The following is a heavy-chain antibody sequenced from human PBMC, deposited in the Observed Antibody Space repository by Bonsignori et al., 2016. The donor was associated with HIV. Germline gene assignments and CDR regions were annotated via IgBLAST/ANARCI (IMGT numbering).Heavy chain of an antibody. D-gene: IGHD2-2*01. CDR1: GFTFNSYA. J-gene: IGHJ4*02. Sequence: EVQLLESGGGLVQPGGSLRLSCAASGFTFNSYAMSWVRQAPGKGLEWVSTISGSGTNSYYADSVKGRFTISRDNSKNTLFLQMNSLRAEDTAKYFCANAVPAVIFLFDYWGQGTLV. CDR2: ISGSGTNS. V-gene: IGHV3-23*01. CDR3: ANAVPAVIFLFDY.